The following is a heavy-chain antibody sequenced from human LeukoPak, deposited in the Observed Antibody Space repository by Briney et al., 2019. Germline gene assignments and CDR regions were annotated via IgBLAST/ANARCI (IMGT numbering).Heavy chain of an antibody. Sequence: SETLSLTCTVSGGSISSSSYYWGWIRQPPGKGLEWIGSIYYSGSTYYNPSLKSRVTISVDTSKNQFSLKLSSGTAADTAVYYCARRGEKLFDYWGQGTLVTVSS. CDR1: GGSISSSSYY. J-gene: IGHJ4*02. CDR3: ARRGEKLFDY. D-gene: IGHD3-10*01. CDR2: IYYSGST. V-gene: IGHV4-39*01.